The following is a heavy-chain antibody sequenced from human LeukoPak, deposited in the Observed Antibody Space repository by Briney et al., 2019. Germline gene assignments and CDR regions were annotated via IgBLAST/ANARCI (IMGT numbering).Heavy chain of an antibody. V-gene: IGHV4-59*12. D-gene: IGHD2-2*01. CDR2: IYYSGST. CDR1: GGCISSYY. J-gene: IGHJ5*02. CDR3: ARYHCSASSCGFDP. Sequence: PSETLSLTCTVSGGCISSYYWSWIRQPPGKGLEWIGYIYYSGSTNYNPSLKSRVTISVDTSKNQFSLKLSSLTAADTAVYYCARYHCSASSCGFDPWGQGALVTVSS.